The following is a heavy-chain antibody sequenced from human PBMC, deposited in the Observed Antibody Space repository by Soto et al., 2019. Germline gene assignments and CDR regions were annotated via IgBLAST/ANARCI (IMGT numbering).Heavy chain of an antibody. CDR1: GGTFSSYA. D-gene: IGHD5-18*01. CDR2: IIPIFGTA. Sequence: QVQLVQSGAEVKKPGSSVKVSCKASGGTFSSYAISWVRQAPGQGLEWMGGIIPIFGTANYAQKFQGRVTITAGEPTSTAYMELSSLRSEDTAVYYCAILVETATGWGGIDYWGQGTLVTVSS. CDR3: AILVETATGWGGIDY. J-gene: IGHJ4*02. V-gene: IGHV1-69*12.